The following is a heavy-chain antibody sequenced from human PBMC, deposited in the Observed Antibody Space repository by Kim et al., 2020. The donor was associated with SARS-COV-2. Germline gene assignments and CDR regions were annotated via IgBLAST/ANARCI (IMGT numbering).Heavy chain of an antibody. CDR1: GYSFTSYW. J-gene: IGHJ2*01. V-gene: IGHV5-51*01. CDR2: IYPGDSDT. D-gene: IGHD6-13*01. CDR3: ARNGEIAAAGTMYFDL. Sequence: GESLKISCKGSGYSFTSYWIGWVRQMPGKGLEWMGIIYPGDSDTRYSPSFQGQVTISADKSISTAYLQWSSLKASDTAMYYCARNGEIAAAGTMYFDLWGRGTLVTVSS.